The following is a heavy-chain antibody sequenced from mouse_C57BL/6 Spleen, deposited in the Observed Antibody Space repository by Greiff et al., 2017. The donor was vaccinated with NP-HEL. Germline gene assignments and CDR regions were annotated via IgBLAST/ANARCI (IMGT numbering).Heavy chain of an antibody. Sequence: EVMLVESGGGLVKPGGSLKLSCAASGFTFSSYAMSWVRQTPEKRLEWVATISDGGSYTYYPDNVKGRFTISRDNAKNNLYLQMSHLKSEDTAMYYCARVLLRNYLDYWGQGTTLTVSS. CDR2: ISDGGSYT. J-gene: IGHJ2*01. CDR1: GFTFSSYA. V-gene: IGHV5-4*03. CDR3: ARVLLRNYLDY. D-gene: IGHD1-1*01.